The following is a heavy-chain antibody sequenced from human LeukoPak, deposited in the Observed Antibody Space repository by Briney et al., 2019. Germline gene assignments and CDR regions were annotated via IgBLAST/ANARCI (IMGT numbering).Heavy chain of an antibody. CDR1: GFTFGSYG. D-gene: IGHD3-10*01. CDR3: AKEQNRHVSGSSFDY. CDR2: IWYDGSNK. V-gene: IGHV3-33*06. Sequence: PGGSLRHSCAASGFTFGSYGMHWVRQAPGKGLEWVAIIWYDGSNKYYADSVKGRFTISRDNSKNTLYLQMNSLRAEDTAVYCCAKEQNRHVSGSSFDYWGQGTLVTVSS. J-gene: IGHJ4*02.